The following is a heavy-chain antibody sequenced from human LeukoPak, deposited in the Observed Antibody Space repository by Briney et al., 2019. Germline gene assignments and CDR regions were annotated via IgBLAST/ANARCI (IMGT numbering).Heavy chain of an antibody. CDR2: ISYDGSNK. CDR1: GFTFSSYA. J-gene: IGHJ4*02. V-gene: IGHV3-30*04. CDR3: AKNTYYYGSGSYGFDY. Sequence: PGGSLRLSCTTSGFTFSSYAMHWVRQAPGKGLEWVALISYDGSNKYYADSVKGRFTISRDNSKNTLYLQMNSLRAEDTAVYYCAKNTYYYGSGSYGFDYWGQGTLVTVSS. D-gene: IGHD3-10*01.